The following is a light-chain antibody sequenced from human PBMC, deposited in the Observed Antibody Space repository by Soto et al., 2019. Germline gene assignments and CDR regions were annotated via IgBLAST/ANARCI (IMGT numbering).Light chain of an antibody. CDR2: DAS. CDR3: QQYNNYPRT. J-gene: IGKJ1*01. Sequence: DIQMTQSPSALSASVGDRVTITCRASQSFSSWLAWYQQKPGKAPKVLIYDASSLESGVPSRFSGGGSGTEFTLTISSLQPDDFATYYCQQYNNYPRTFGQGTKVDIK. V-gene: IGKV1-5*01. CDR1: QSFSSW.